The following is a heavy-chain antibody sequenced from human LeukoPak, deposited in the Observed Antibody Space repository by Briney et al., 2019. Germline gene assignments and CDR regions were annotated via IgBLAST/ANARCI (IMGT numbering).Heavy chain of an antibody. CDR2: INPNSGGT. Sequence: ASVTVSCMASGYTFTGYYMHWVRQAPGQGLEWMGWINPNSGGTNYAQKCQGRVTMTRDTSISTAYKELRRLRSDDTAVYYCAREGVTQLAMNWFYPWGQGTLVTVSS. CDR3: AREGVTQLAMNWFYP. D-gene: IGHD2-2*01. V-gene: IGHV1-2*02. J-gene: IGHJ5*02. CDR1: GYTFTGYY.